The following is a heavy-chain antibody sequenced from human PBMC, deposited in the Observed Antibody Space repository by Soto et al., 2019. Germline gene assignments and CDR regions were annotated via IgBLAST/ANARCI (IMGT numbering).Heavy chain of an antibody. CDR2: IYWDVDK. Sequence: QITLKESGPTLVKPTQTLTLTCTFSGFSLSTSGVGVGWIRQPPVKAMEWLALIYWDVDKRYSPSLKSTLTITNDATKSQVVLTMTNMDSVYTATSYCAHMRLYCRGGSGYFFDSWGQGTLVTVSS. J-gene: IGHJ4*02. V-gene: IGHV2-5*02. CDR3: AHMRLYCRGGSGYFFDS. D-gene: IGHD2-15*01. CDR1: GFSLSTSGVG.